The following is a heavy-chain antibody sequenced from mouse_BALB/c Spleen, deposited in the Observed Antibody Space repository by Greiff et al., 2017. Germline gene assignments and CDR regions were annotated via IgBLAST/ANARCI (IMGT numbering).Heavy chain of an antibody. D-gene: IGHD1-1*01. CDR2: INPGSGGT. Sequence: QVQLQQSGAELVRPGTSVKVSCKASGYAFTNSLIEWVKQRPGQGLEWIGVINPGSGGTNYNEKFKGKATLTADKSSSTAYMQLSSLTSDDSAVYFCASGAAITTVVEYAMDYWGQGTSVTVSA. CDR1: GYAFTNSL. J-gene: IGHJ4*01. V-gene: IGHV1-54*01. CDR3: ASGAAITTVVEYAMDY.